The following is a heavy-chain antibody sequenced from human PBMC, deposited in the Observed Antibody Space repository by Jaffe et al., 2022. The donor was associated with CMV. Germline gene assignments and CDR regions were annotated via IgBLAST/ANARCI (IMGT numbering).Heavy chain of an antibody. D-gene: IGHD3-10*01. CDR3: VKSTMVRGAVSHRYFDY. V-gene: IGHV3-64D*06. CDR1: GFTFSSYA. J-gene: IGHJ4*02. CDR2: ISSNGGST. Sequence: EVQLVESGGGLVQPGGSLRLSCSASGFTFSSYAMHWVRQAPGKGLEYVSAISSNGGSTYYADSVKGRFTISRDNSKNTLYLQMSSLRAEDTAVYYCVKSTMVRGAVSHRYFDYWGQGTLVTVSS.